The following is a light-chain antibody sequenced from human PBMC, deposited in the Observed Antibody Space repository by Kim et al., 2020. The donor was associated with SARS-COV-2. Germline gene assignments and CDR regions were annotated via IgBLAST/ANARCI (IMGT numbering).Light chain of an antibody. J-gene: IGKJ2*02. Sequence: SPGEGATLSCRASQTVTSNYLAWYQQKSGQAPRLLIYRASRRATGIPDRYSGSGSGTDFTLTISRLEPEDFAVYYCQQYGSAPRTFGQGTKMDIK. V-gene: IGKV3-20*01. CDR1: QTVTSNY. CDR3: QQYGSAPRT. CDR2: RAS.